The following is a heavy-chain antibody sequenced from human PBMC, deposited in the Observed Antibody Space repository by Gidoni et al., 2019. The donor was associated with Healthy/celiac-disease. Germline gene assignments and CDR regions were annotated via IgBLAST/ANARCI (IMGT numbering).Heavy chain of an antibody. V-gene: IGHV1-2*02. J-gene: IGHJ4*02. D-gene: IGHD5-12*01. CDR1: GYTFTGYY. CDR3: ASLEWLQDY. CDR2: INPNSGGA. Sequence: QVHLVQSGAEVKKPGASVKVSCKASGYTFTGYYIHWVRQAPGQGLEWMGWINPNSGGANFARKFQGRVSMTRDTSISTAYMELSSLKSDDTAVYYCASLEWLQDYWGQGTLVTVSS.